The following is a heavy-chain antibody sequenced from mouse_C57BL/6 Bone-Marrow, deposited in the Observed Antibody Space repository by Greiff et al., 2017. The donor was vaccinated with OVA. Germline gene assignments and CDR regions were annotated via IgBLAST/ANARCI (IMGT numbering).Heavy chain of an antibody. CDR3: ARGESFWFFYYAMDY. Sequence: VKLQQPGAELVKPGASVKMSCKASGYTFTSYWITWVKQRPGQGLEWIGDIYPGSGSTNYNEKFKSKATLTVDTSSSTAYMQLSSLTSEDSAVYYCARGESFWFFYYAMDYWGQGTSVTVSS. V-gene: IGHV1-55*01. D-gene: IGHD1-3*01. CDR1: GYTFTSYW. CDR2: IYPGSGST. J-gene: IGHJ4*01.